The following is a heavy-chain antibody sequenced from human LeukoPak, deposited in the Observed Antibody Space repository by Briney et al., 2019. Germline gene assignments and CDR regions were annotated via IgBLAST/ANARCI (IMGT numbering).Heavy chain of an antibody. CDR1: GFTVSSNY. Sequence: GGSLRLFCAASGFTVSSNYMSWVRQAPGKGLEWVSVIYSGGSTYYADSVKGRFTISRDNSKNTLYLQMNSLRAEDTAVYYCARGGFYGGKDYWGQGTLVTVSS. J-gene: IGHJ4*02. D-gene: IGHD4-23*01. CDR3: ARGGFYGGKDY. CDR2: IYSGGST. V-gene: IGHV3-66*02.